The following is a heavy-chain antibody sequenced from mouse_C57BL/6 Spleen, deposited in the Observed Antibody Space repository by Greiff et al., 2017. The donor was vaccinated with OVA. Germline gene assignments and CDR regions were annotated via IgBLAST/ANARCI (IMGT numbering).Heavy chain of an antibody. CDR1: GFNIKDYY. CDR2: IDPEDGET. D-gene: IGHD1-1*01. V-gene: IGHV14-2*01. J-gene: IGHJ1*03. Sequence: VQLQQSGAELVKPGASVKLSCTASGFNIKDYYMHWVKQRTEQGLEWIGRIDPEDGETKYAPKFQGKATITADTSSNTAYLQLSSLTSEDTAVYYGARGAITTVVEGYFDVWGTGTTVTVSS. CDR3: ARGAITTVVEGYFDV.